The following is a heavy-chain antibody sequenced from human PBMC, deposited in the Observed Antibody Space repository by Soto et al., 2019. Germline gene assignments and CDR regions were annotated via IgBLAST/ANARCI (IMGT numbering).Heavy chain of an antibody. D-gene: IGHD3-3*01. CDR1: GFTFSSFG. J-gene: IGHJ6*02. CDR3: ARDASYYSLWSGYYPSRNGMDV. V-gene: IGHV3-33*01. CDR2: IGYDGSKT. Sequence: QVQVVESGGGVVQPGRSLRLSCAASGFTFSSFGMHWVRQAPGKGLEWVSLIGYDGSKTSYGDSVKGRFTISRDNSRNTVYVQMNSLRADDTAVYYCARDASYYSLWSGYYPSRNGMDVWGQGTTVTVYS.